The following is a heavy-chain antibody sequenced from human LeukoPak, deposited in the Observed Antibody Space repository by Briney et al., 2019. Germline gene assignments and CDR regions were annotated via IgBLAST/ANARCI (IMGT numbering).Heavy chain of an antibody. CDR3: AKGYGSGIGLWSGYFDY. CDR2: IRYDGSNK. D-gene: IGHD3-10*01. J-gene: IGHJ4*02. V-gene: IGHV3-30*02. Sequence: GGSLRLSCAASGFTFSSYGMHWVRQAPGKGLEWVAFIRYDGSNKYYADSVKGRFTISRDNSKNTLYLQMNSLRAEDTAVYYCAKGYGSGIGLWSGYFDYWGQGTLVTVSS. CDR1: GFTFSSYG.